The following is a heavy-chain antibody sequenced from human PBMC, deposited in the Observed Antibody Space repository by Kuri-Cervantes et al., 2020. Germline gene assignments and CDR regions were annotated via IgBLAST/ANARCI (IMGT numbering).Heavy chain of an antibody. CDR1: GFTFSSYA. V-gene: IGHV3-23*01. D-gene: IGHD3-10*01. CDR2: ISGSGGST. Sequence: ETLSLTCAASGFTFSSYAMSWVRQAPGKGLEWVSAISGSGGSTYYADSVKGRFTISRDNSKNTLYLQMNSLRAEDTAVYYCAKESGDSGTYFNAFSHYDYWGQGTLVTVSS. J-gene: IGHJ4*02. CDR3: AKESGDSGTYFNAFSHYDY.